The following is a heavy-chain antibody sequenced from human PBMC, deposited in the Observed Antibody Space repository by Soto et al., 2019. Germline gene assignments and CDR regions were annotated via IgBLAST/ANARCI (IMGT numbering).Heavy chain of an antibody. CDR2: IYYSGST. D-gene: IGHD6-6*01. J-gene: IGHJ5*02. CDR3: AREYLQVRIAARRDQTTCWFDP. CDR1: GGSISSGGYY. Sequence: QVQLQESGPGLVKPSQTLSLTCTVSGGSISSGGYYWSWIRQHPGKGLEWIGYIYYSGSTYYNPSLKCRVTISVDTSKNQFSLKLSSVTAADTAVYYCAREYLQVRIAARRDQTTCWFDPWGQGTLVTVSS. V-gene: IGHV4-31*03.